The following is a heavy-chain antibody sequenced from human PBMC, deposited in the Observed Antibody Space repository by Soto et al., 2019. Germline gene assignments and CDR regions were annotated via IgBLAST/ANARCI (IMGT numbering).Heavy chain of an antibody. CDR3: ARHTDYYDSSGLAHFDY. CDR2: IDPSDSYT. Sequence: GESLKISCKGSGYSFTSYWISWVRQMPGKGLEWMGRIDPSDSYTNYSPSFQGHVTISADKSISTAYLQWSSLKASGTAMYYCARHTDYYDSSGLAHFDYWGQGTLVTVSS. CDR1: GYSFTSYW. V-gene: IGHV5-10-1*01. D-gene: IGHD3-22*01. J-gene: IGHJ4*02.